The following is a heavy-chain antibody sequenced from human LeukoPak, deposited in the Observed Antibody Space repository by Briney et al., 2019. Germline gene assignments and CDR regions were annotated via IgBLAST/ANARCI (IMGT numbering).Heavy chain of an antibody. CDR1: GYTFTGYY. CDR3: ARDIVVVSAAMDWFDP. D-gene: IGHD2-2*01. J-gene: IGHJ5*02. CDR2: INPNSGGT. V-gene: IGHV1-2*02. Sequence: ASVKVSCKASGYTFTGYYMHWVRQAPGQGLEWMGWINPNSGGTNYAQKFQGRVTMTRDTSISTAYMELSRLRSDDTAVYYCARDIVVVSAAMDWFDPWGQGTLVTVSS.